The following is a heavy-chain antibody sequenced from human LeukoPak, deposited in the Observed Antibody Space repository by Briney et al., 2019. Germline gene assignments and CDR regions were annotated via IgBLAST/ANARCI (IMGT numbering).Heavy chain of an antibody. CDR3: ANTIQLWLDVDY. D-gene: IGHD5-18*01. Sequence: PGGSLRLSCAVSELTSRDYFVNWVRQAPGKGLEWASAISGSGGSTYYADSVKGRFTISRDNSKNTLYLQMNSLRAEDTAVYYCANTIQLWLDVDYWGQGTLVTVSS. CDR2: ISGSGGST. J-gene: IGHJ4*02. V-gene: IGHV3-23*01. CDR1: ELTSRDYF.